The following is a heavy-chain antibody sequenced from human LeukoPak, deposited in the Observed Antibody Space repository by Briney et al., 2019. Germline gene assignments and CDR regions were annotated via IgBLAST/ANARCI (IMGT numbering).Heavy chain of an antibody. D-gene: IGHD3-16*01. CDR3: ARDGGSGADY. Sequence: GGSLRLSCAASGFTFNRYWMSWVRQAPGKGLEWVAHIMEDGSEKHYVGSVKGRFTISRDNAKNSLYLQMNSLRAEDTAVYYCARDGGSGADYWGQGTLVSVSS. CDR2: IMEDGSEK. V-gene: IGHV3-7*01. J-gene: IGHJ4*02. CDR1: GFTFNRYW.